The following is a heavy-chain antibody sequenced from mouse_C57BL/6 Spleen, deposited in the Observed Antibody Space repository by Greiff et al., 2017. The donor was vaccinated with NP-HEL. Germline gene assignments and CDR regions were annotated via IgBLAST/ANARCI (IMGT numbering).Heavy chain of an antibody. CDR1: GYTFTSYW. CDR3: AIHGITTVPYYAMDY. J-gene: IGHJ4*01. CDR2: IHPSDSDT. D-gene: IGHD1-1*01. Sequence: QVHVKQPGAELVKPGASVKVSCKASGYTFTSYWMHWVKQRPGQGLEWIGRIHPSDSDTNYNQKFKGKATFTVDKSSSTAYMQLSSLTSEDSAVYYCAIHGITTVPYYAMDYWGQGTSVTVSS. V-gene: IGHV1-74*01.